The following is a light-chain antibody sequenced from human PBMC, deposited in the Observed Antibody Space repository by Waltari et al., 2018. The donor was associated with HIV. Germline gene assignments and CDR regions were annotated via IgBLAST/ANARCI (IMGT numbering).Light chain of an antibody. CDR3: QTWGSGIVI. V-gene: IGLV4-69*01. J-gene: IGLJ2*01. Sequence: QVVLTQAPSASASLGTSVNFTCTLSSGHSSYDIPWHPQPPGKGPRYLMKLHSDGSHNRGDGIPDRFSGSSSGAERHLIISSLHSDDEADYYCQTWGSGIVIFGGGTKLTVL. CDR1: SGHSSYD. CDR2: LHSDGSH.